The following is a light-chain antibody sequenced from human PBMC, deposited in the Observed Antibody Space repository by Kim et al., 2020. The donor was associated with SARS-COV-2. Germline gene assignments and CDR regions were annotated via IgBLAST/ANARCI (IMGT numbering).Light chain of an antibody. J-gene: IGKJ2*01. CDR1: QSVSSSY. CDR3: QQYGSSPPYT. Sequence: EIVLTQSPGTLSLSPGERATLSCRASQSVSSSYLAWYQQKPGQAPRLLIYGGSSRATCIPDRFSGSGSGTDFTLTISRLEPEDFAVYYWQQYGSSPPYTFGQGTKLEI. CDR2: GGS. V-gene: IGKV3-20*01.